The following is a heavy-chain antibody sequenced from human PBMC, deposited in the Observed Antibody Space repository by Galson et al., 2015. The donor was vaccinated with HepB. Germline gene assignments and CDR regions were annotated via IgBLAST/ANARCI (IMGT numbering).Heavy chain of an antibody. V-gene: IGHV1-24*01. CDR1: GYTLTELS. D-gene: IGHD5-18*01. CDR2: FDPEDGET. Sequence: SVKVSCKVSGYTLTELSMHWVRQAPGKGLEWMGGFDPEDGETIYAQKFQGRVTMTEDTSTDTAYMELSSLRSEDTAVYYCATSERGYSYGLAFDIWGQGTMVTVSS. CDR3: ATSERGYSYGLAFDI. J-gene: IGHJ3*02.